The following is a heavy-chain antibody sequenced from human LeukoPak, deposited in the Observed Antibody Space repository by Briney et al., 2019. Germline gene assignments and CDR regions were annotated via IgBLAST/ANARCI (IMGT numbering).Heavy chain of an antibody. CDR3: AKDRVVKPGYSSRHRSHYFDY. J-gene: IGHJ4*02. V-gene: IGHV3-30*02. Sequence: GGSLRLSCAASGFTFSSYGMHWVRQAPGKGLEWVAFIRYDGSNKYYADSVKGRFTISRDNSKNTLYLQMNSLRAEDTAVCYCAKDRVVKPGYSSRHRSHYFDYWGQGTLVTVSS. D-gene: IGHD6-13*01. CDR2: IRYDGSNK. CDR1: GFTFSSYG.